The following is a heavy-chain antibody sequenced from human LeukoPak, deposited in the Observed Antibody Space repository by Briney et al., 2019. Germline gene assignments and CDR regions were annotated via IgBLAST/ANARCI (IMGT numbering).Heavy chain of an antibody. D-gene: IGHD5-18*01. Sequence: GGSLRLSCVVSGVSLSSHGMHWVRQAPGKGLDWVAVISNDGSKKYYADSVKGRFTISRDNSKNTLSLHVSSLRTEDTAVHYCAKDRYSYAFEYSDSWGQGTLVTVSS. J-gene: IGHJ4*02. CDR3: AKDRYSYAFEYSDS. CDR2: ISNDGSKK. V-gene: IGHV3-30*18. CDR1: GVSLSSHG.